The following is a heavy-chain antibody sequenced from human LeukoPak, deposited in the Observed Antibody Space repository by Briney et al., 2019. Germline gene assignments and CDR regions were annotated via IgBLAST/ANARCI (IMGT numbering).Heavy chain of an antibody. CDR1: GYTFTGYY. CDR3: ARDLSIVGATPDAFDI. V-gene: IGHV1-2*02. CDR2: INPDSGGT. J-gene: IGHJ3*02. D-gene: IGHD1-26*01. Sequence: ASVKVSCKASGYTFTGYYIHWVRQAPGQGLEWMGWINPDSGGTNYAQKFQGGVTMTRDTSISTAYMELSRLRSDDTAVYYCARDLSIVGATPDAFDIWGQGTMVTVSS.